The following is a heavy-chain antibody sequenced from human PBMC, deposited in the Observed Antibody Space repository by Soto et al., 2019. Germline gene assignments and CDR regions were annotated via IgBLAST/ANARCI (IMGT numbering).Heavy chain of an antibody. CDR2: ISYDGSNK. D-gene: IGHD6-19*01. J-gene: IGHJ3*02. CDR3: ARPAVPGTWVGAFDI. Sequence: QVQLVESGGGVVQPGRSLRLSCAASGFTFSSYAMHWVRQAPGKGLEWVAVISYDGSNKYYADSVKGRFTISRDNSKNTRYLQMNSLRAEDTAVYYCARPAVPGTWVGAFDIWGQGTMVTVSS. CDR1: GFTFSSYA. V-gene: IGHV3-30-3*01.